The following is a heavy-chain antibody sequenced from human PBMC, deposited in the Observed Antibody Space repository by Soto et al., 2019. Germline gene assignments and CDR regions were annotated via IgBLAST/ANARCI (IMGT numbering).Heavy chain of an antibody. J-gene: IGHJ4*02. Sequence: QVQLVQSGAEVKKPGASVKVSCKASGYTFTSYDVNWVRQATGQGLEWMGWMNPNSGNTGYAQKFQGGVTMTRNTSISTAYMERSSLRSEDTAVYYCARERSSGWDVDYWGQGTLVTVSS. CDR1: GYTFTSYD. CDR3: ARERSSGWDVDY. CDR2: MNPNSGNT. V-gene: IGHV1-8*01. D-gene: IGHD6-19*01.